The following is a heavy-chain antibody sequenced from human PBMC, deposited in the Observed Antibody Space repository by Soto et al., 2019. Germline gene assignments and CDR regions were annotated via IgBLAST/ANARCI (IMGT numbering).Heavy chain of an antibody. Sequence: GGSLRLSCAASGFTFSNAWMNWVRQAPGKGLEWVGRIKSKTDGGTSDYAAPVKGRFTISRDDSKNTLYLQMNSLKTEDTAVYYCTTGGPGFLAGSSVYYFDYWGQGTLVTVSS. CDR3: TTGGPGFLAGSSVYYFDY. J-gene: IGHJ4*02. V-gene: IGHV3-15*07. CDR1: GFTFSNAW. CDR2: IKSKTDGGTS. D-gene: IGHD6-13*01.